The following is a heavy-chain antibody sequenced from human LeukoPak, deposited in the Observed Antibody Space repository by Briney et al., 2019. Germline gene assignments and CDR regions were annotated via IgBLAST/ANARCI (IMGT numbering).Heavy chain of an antibody. Sequence: PSETLSLTCTVSGGSISSYYWSWIRQPPGKGLEWIGYIYYSGSTNYNPSLKSRVTISVDTSKNQFSLKLSSVTAADTAVYYCARDGYSSGRYNWFDPWGQGTPVTVSS. D-gene: IGHD6-19*01. CDR3: ARDGYSSGRYNWFDP. V-gene: IGHV4-59*01. J-gene: IGHJ5*02. CDR1: GGSISSYY. CDR2: IYYSGST.